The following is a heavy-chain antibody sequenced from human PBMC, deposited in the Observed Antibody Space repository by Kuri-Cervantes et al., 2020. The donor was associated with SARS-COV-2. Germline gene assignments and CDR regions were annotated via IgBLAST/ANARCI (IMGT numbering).Heavy chain of an antibody. Sequence: GESLKISCAASGFIFSSYSMNWVRQAPGKGLEWVSSISSSSSYIYYAESVKGRFTISRDNSKNTLYLQMSSLRAEDTAMYYCARDRIGVPDSWGQGTLVTVSS. CDR2: ISSSSSYI. J-gene: IGHJ4*02. CDR3: ARDRIGVPDS. CDR1: GFIFSSYS. V-gene: IGHV3-21*01. D-gene: IGHD2-15*01.